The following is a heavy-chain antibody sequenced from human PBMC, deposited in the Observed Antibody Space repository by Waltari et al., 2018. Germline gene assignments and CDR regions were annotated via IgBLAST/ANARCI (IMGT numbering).Heavy chain of an antibody. J-gene: IGHJ4*02. V-gene: IGHV1-24*01. D-gene: IGHD6-19*01. CDR3: ATDPVRLAVAGLLFPD. Sequence: QVQLVQSGAEVKKPGASVKVSCKVSGYTLTELSMHWVRQAPGKGLEWMGGFDPEDGETIYAQKCQGRVTMPEDTSTDTAYMELSSLRSEDTAVYYCATDPVRLAVAGLLFPDWGQGTLVTVSS. CDR2: FDPEDGET. CDR1: GYTLTELS.